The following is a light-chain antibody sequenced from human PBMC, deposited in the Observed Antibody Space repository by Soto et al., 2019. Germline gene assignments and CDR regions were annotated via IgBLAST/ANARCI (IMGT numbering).Light chain of an antibody. J-gene: IGKJ2*01. CDR1: QTIKKY. V-gene: IGKV1-39*01. Sequence: IQMTQSPSSLSASVGDRVTVTCRASQTIKKYLNWYQCKPGQAPKLLIYGASNLQRGVPSRFSGSGSGTDFTLTISRLETEDLATYYCPQMVSAPFTFGPGT. CDR2: GAS. CDR3: PQMVSAPFT.